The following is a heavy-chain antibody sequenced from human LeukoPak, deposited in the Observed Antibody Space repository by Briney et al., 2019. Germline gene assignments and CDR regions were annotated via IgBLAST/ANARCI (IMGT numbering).Heavy chain of an antibody. CDR1: GGSISSYY. V-gene: IGHV4-59*08. Sequence: SETLSLTCTVSGGSISSYYWSWIRQPPGKGLEWIGYIYYSGSTNYNPSLKSRVTISVDTSKNQFSLKLGSVTAADTAVYYCARFGHSYGLDYWGQGTLVTVSS. CDR3: ARFGHSYGLDY. D-gene: IGHD5-18*01. J-gene: IGHJ4*02. CDR2: IYYSGST.